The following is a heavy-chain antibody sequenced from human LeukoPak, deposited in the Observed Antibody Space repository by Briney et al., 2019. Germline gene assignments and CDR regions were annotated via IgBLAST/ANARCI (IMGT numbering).Heavy chain of an antibody. CDR2: ISGSGETT. CDR1: GFTFRNHA. CDR3: AKDRGMVGASVRAFDY. J-gene: IGHJ4*02. Sequence: GGSLRLSCAASGFTFRNHAMNWVRQAPGKGLEWVSVISGSGETTYYADSVKGRFTISRDNSQNTLYLQMSSLRGEDTALYYCAKDRGMVGASVRAFDYWGRGTLVTVSS. V-gene: IGHV3-23*01. D-gene: IGHD1-26*01.